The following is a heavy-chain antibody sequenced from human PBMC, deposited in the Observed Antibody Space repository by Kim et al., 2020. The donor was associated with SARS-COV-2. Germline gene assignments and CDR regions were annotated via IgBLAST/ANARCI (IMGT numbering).Heavy chain of an antibody. V-gene: IGHV3-53*01. CDR2: IYSGGST. Sequence: GGSLRLSCAASGFTVSSNYMSWVRQAPGKGLEWVSVIYSGGSTYYADSVKGRFTISRDNSKNTLYLQMNSMVAEDTAVYYCVIEGFQGVAGYWGQGTLVTVSS. CDR3: VIEGFQGVAGY. D-gene: IGHD6-19*01. J-gene: IGHJ4*02. CDR1: GFTVSSNY.